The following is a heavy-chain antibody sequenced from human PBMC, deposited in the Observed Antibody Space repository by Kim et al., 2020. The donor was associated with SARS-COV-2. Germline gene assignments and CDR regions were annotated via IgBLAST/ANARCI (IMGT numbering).Heavy chain of an antibody. J-gene: IGHJ4*02. D-gene: IGHD6-6*01. Sequence: SVKGRFPITRDSSKTTLYLQMNSLRAGDTAVYYCALSRYSSSSYLDYVDYWGQGTLVTVSS. CDR3: ALSRYSSSSYLDYVDY. V-gene: IGHV3-23*01.